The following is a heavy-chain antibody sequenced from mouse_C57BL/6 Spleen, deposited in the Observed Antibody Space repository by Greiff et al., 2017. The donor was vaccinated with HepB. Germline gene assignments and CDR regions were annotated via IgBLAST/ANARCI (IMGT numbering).Heavy chain of an antibody. CDR2: ILPGSGST. J-gene: IGHJ4*01. D-gene: IGHD1-1*01. V-gene: IGHV1-9*01. CDR1: GYTFTGYW. Sequence: VKLMESGAELMKPGASVKLSCKATGYTFTGYWIEWVKQRPGHGLEWIGEILPGSGSTNYNEKFKGKATFTADTSSNTAYMQLSSLTTEDSAIYYCARPPLTTVVATDAMDYWGQGTSVTVSS. CDR3: ARPPLTTVVATDAMDY.